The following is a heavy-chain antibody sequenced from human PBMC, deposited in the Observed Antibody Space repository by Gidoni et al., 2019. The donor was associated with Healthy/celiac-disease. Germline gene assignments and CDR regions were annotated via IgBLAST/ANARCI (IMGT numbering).Heavy chain of an antibody. V-gene: IGHV3-30*18. Sequence: QVQLVESGGGVVQPGRSLRLSCAASGFTFSSYGMHWVRQAPGKGLEWVAVISYDGSNKYYADSVKGRFTISRDNSKNTLYLQMNSLRAEDTAVYYCAKFSYDSSGYFWFDPWGQGTLVTVSS. CDR1: GFTFSSYG. CDR2: ISYDGSNK. D-gene: IGHD3-22*01. J-gene: IGHJ5*02. CDR3: AKFSYDSSGYFWFDP.